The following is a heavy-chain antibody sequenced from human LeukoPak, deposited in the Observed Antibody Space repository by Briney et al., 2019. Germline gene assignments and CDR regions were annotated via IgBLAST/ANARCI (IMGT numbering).Heavy chain of an antibody. V-gene: IGHV1-69*13. J-gene: IGHJ4*02. Sequence: ASVKVSCKASGGTFSTYGISWVRQAPGQGLEWMGAIIPKFGTANYAQSFQGRVTITADESTSTAYMDLSSLRSEDTAVYYCARQNRDGILHYFDYWGQGTLVTVSS. CDR2: IIPKFGTA. CDR1: GGTFSTYG. D-gene: IGHD5-24*01. CDR3: ARQNRDGILHYFDY.